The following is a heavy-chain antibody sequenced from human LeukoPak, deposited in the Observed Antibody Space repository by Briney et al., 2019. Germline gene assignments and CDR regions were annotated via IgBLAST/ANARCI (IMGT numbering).Heavy chain of an antibody. J-gene: IGHJ4*02. CDR1: GFTFSNYS. CDR2: INSDGSST. D-gene: IGHD3/OR15-3a*01. V-gene: IGHV3-74*01. Sequence: GGSLRLSCAASGFTFSNYSMHWVRQAPGKGLVWVSRINSDGSSTSYADSVKGRFAISRDNAKNTLHLQMNSLRAEDTAVYYCARAWTPDDYWGQGTLVTVSS. CDR3: ARAWTPDDY.